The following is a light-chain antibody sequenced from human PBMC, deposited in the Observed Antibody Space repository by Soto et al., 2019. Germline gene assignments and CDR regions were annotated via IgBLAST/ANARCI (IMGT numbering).Light chain of an antibody. Sequence: LTQNPSESGSPGQSVTISCTGTSSDVGGYNYVSWYQQHPGKAPKLMIYEVSKRPSGVPDRFSGSKSGNTASLTVPGLQAEDEADYYCSSYAGSNNHVVFGGGTKVTVL. CDR1: SSDVGGYNY. V-gene: IGLV2-8*01. CDR3: SSYAGSNNHVV. J-gene: IGLJ2*01. CDR2: EVS.